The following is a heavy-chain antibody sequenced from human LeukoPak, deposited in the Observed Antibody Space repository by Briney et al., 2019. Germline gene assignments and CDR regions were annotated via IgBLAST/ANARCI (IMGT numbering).Heavy chain of an antibody. CDR3: VRNHRHWFDP. CDR1: GFMFSSNW. Sequence: PGGSLRLSCAASGFMFSSNWMSWVRQAPGKGLEWVANIKQDGSEKYYVDSVRGRFTISRDTAKNSLYLQMNSLKPEDTAVYYCVRNHRHWFDPWGQGTLVTVSS. J-gene: IGHJ5*02. CDR2: IKQDGSEK. V-gene: IGHV3-7*03.